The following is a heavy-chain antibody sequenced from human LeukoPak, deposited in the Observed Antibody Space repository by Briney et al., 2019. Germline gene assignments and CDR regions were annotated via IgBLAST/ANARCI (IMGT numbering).Heavy chain of an antibody. CDR2: ISISSSYI. Sequence: GGSLRLSCAASGFTFSSYSMNWVRQAPAKGLELVSSISISSSYIYYADSVKGRFTISRDNAKNSLYLQMNSLRAEDTAVYYCARVVKDIVVVPVAAYYYYGMDVWGQGTTVTVSS. CDR1: GFTFSSYS. J-gene: IGHJ6*02. CDR3: ARVVKDIVVVPVAAYYYYGMDV. V-gene: IGHV3-21*01. D-gene: IGHD2-2*01.